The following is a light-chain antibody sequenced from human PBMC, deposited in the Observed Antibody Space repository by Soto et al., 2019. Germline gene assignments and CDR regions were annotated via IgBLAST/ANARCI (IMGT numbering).Light chain of an antibody. Sequence: QSALTQPASVSGSPGQSITISCTGTSSDVGGYNYVSWYQQHPGKAPKLMIYDVDVRPSGVSNRFSGSKSGNTASLTISGLHTQDEADYYCTSYTIINTVVFGGGTKLTVL. CDR3: TSYTIINTVV. CDR2: DVD. J-gene: IGLJ2*01. V-gene: IGLV2-14*03. CDR1: SSDVGGYNY.